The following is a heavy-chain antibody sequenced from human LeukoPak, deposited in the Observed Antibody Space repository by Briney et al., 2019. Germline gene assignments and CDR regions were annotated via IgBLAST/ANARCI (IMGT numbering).Heavy chain of an antibody. V-gene: IGHV4-34*01. CDR1: GGSFSGYY. CDR3: ARMVTRFDC. CDR2: INHSGST. D-gene: IGHD5-18*01. J-gene: IGHJ4*02. Sequence: ETLSLTCAVYGGSFSGYYWSWIRQPPGKGLEWIGEINHSGSTNYNPSLKSRVTISVDTSKNQFSLKLSSVTAADTAVYYCARMVTRFDCWGQGTLVTVSS.